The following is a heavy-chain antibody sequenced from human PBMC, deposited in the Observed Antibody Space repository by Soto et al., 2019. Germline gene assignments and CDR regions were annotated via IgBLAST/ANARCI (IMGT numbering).Heavy chain of an antibody. V-gene: IGHV1-69*13. J-gene: IGHJ6*02. CDR3: ARGSYDSDPGFLGMDV. CDR2: IIPFSGTV. D-gene: IGHD3-10*01. Sequence: SVKVSCKASGGSFMSQAISWVRQAPGQGPEWMGGIIPFSGTVTYTQRFQGRLTLTADEPTKTAYMELSSLRSEDTAVYYCARGSYDSDPGFLGMDVCGQGTTFTVCS. CDR1: GGSFMSQA.